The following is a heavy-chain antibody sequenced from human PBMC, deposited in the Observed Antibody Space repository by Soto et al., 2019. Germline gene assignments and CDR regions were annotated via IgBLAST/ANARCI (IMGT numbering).Heavy chain of an antibody. D-gene: IGHD6-19*01. V-gene: IGHV3-30*18. CDR2: VSHDGLAQ. Sequence: VQLEESGGAWVRPGGSLRLSCAGSGFIFGDAWLSWVRQAPGKGLEWVAVVSHDGLAQYYGDSVKGRFTISRDNSQNTLYLQMNNLRTEDTAIYYCAKETIAVGGPNYFDYWGQGTLVTVSS. J-gene: IGHJ4*02. CDR1: GFIFGDAW. CDR3: AKETIAVGGPNYFDY.